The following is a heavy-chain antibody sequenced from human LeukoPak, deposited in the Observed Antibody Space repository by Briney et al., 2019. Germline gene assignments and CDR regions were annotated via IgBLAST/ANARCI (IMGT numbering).Heavy chain of an antibody. CDR2: ISSNGGST. Sequence: PGGSLRLSCAASGFTFRSYAIHWVRQGPGKGLEYVAAISSNGGSTYYANSVKGRFTISRDKSKNTLYLQMGSLRAEDMAVYYCAREGGDTDAFDIWGQGTMVTVFS. J-gene: IGHJ3*02. CDR1: GFTFRSYA. V-gene: IGHV3-64*01. D-gene: IGHD2-21*02. CDR3: AREGGDTDAFDI.